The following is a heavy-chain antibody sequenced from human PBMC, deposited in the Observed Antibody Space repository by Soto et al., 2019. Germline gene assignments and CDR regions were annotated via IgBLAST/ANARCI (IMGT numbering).Heavy chain of an antibody. CDR2: IYATGTT. D-gene: IGHD1-1*01. V-gene: IGHV4-4*07. CDR3: VRDGMKTLPGWFAP. J-gene: IGHJ5*02. CDR1: GASISGFY. Sequence: PSETLSLTCTVSGASISGFYWSWIRKSAGKGLEWIGRIYATGTTDYNPSLKSRVMMSVDTSKKQFSLKLRSVTAADTAVYYCVRDGMKTLPGWFAPWCPGISVTVFS.